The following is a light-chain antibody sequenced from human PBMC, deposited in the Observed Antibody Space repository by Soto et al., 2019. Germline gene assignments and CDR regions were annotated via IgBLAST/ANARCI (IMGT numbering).Light chain of an antibody. CDR1: QGVGRA. J-gene: IGKJ5*01. Sequence: AIQLTQSPSSLSASVGDRVIITCRASQGVGRAVAWYQLKPGKSPKLLIYDASILETGAPARFSGSGSGTDFTLTSSTLQPEDFANYCCQQFNGDPSFGQGTRLDIK. CDR3: QQFNGDPS. CDR2: DAS. V-gene: IGKV1-13*02.